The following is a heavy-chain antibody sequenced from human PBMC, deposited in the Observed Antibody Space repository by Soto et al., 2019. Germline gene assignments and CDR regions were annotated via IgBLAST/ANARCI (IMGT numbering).Heavy chain of an antibody. V-gene: IGHV4-30-4*01. J-gene: IGHJ4*02. CDR1: GGSISSGDYY. CDR2: IYYSGST. CDR3: ARADTAVTTPYYFDY. D-gene: IGHD4-17*01. Sequence: PSETLSLTCTVSGGSISSGDYYWGWIRQPPGKGLEWIGNIYYSGSTYYNPSLKSRVTISIDTSKNQFSLKLSSVTAADTAVYYCARADTAVTTPYYFDYWAQGALVTVSS.